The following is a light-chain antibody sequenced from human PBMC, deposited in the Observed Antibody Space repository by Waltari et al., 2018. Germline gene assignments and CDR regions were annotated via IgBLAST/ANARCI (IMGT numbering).Light chain of an antibody. CDR3: CSYAGSYTWV. CDR1: SSDVGGYNY. Sequence: QSALTQPRPVSGSPGQSATISRLGTSSDVGGYNYVPWHQQHPGRAPTLMIYDVSKRPSCVPYRFSGSKSGNTASLTISGLQAEDVAGYYCCSYAGSYTWVFCGGPKLTVL. J-gene: IGLJ3*02. V-gene: IGLV2-11*01. CDR2: DVS.